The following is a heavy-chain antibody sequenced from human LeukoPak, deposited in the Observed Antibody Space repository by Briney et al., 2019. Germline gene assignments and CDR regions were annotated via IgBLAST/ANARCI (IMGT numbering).Heavy chain of an antibody. V-gene: IGHV4-59*08. Sequence: ASETLSLACTVSGGSISSYYWSWIRQPPGKGLEWIAYISDIGSINYNPSLKSRVTISLDTSKNQFSLKLSSVTAADTAVYYCAGHHPRNTVDFWGQGTLVTVSS. CDR2: ISDIGSI. CDR1: GGSISSYY. CDR3: AGHHPRNTVDF. D-gene: IGHD2/OR15-2a*01. J-gene: IGHJ4*02.